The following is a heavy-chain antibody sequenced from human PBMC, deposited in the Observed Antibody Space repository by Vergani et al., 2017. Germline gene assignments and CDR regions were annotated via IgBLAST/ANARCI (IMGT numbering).Heavy chain of an antibody. CDR2: IYSGGST. J-gene: IGHJ6*02. Sequence: EVQLVESGGGLVQPGGSLRLSCAASGFTVSSNYMSWVRQAPGKGLEWVLVIYSGGSTYYADSVKGRFTISRHNSKTTLYLQMNSLRAEDTAVYYCARDRVDIVATTTYYYYYYGMDVWGQGTTVTVSS. V-gene: IGHV3-53*04. D-gene: IGHD5-12*01. CDR1: GFTVSSNY. CDR3: ARDRVDIVATTTYYYYYYGMDV.